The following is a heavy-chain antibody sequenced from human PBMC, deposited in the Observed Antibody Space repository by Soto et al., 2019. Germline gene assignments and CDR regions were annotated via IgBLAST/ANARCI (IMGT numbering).Heavy chain of an antibody. CDR3: ARGSIYYDSSGYYFSRSTYFDY. V-gene: IGHV4-30-4*01. D-gene: IGHD3-22*01. Sequence: PSETLSLTCTVSGGSISSGDYYWSWIRQPPGKGLEWIGYIYYSGSTYYNPSLKSRVTISVDTSKNQFSLKLSSVTAADTAVYYCARGSIYYDSSGYYFSRSTYFDYWGQGTLVTVSS. CDR1: GGSISSGDYY. CDR2: IYYSGST. J-gene: IGHJ4*02.